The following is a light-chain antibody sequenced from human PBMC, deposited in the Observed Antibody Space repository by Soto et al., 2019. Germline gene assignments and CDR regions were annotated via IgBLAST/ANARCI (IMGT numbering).Light chain of an antibody. CDR3: CSYTGSSTLV. V-gene: IGLV2-23*01. Sequence: QSVLTQPASVSGSPGQSITISCTGTSSDVGGYNLVSWFQQHPGKAPKLMIHDDIKRPSGVSNRFSGSKSGNTAYLEISGVQAEDEADYYCCSYTGSSTLVFGGGTKLTVL. J-gene: IGLJ2*01. CDR1: SSDVGGYNL. CDR2: DDI.